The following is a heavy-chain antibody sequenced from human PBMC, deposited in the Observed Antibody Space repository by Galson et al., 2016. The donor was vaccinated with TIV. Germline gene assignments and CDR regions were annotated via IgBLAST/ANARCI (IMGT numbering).Heavy chain of an antibody. CDR2: IDWDDDK. D-gene: IGHD3-22*01. Sequence: PALVKPTQTLTLTCTFSGFSLNTDGMCVNWIRQPPGKALEWLARIDWDDDKSYSPSLKTRLTLSKDTSKNQVVLTMTNMDPVDTATYYCARISGYYDSSGHYIPRSFDYWGQGALITVSS. V-gene: IGHV2-70*11. J-gene: IGHJ4*02. CDR1: GFSLNTDGMC. CDR3: ARISGYYDSSGHYIPRSFDY.